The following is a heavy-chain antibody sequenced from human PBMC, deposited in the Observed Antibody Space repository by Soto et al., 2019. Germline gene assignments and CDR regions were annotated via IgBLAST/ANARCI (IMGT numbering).Heavy chain of an antibody. V-gene: IGHV3-53*01. Sequence: GGSLRLSCAASEVTVSSSYMTWVRQAPGKGLEWVSVSYSGGSTYYADSVWGRFTISRDNSKNTLYLQMHSLTAEDTAVYYSARAPPYCSSTSCPGTFDFWGQGTMVTVSS. J-gene: IGHJ3*01. D-gene: IGHD2-2*01. CDR2: SYSGGST. CDR1: EVTVSSSY. CDR3: ARAPPYCSSTSCPGTFDF.